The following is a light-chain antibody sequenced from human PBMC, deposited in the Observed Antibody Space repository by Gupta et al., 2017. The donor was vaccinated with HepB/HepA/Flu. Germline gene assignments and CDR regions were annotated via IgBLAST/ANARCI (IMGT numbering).Light chain of an antibody. CDR3: QQDDSTPLT. CDR1: QSVLYSSNNKNY. J-gene: IGKJ4*01. V-gene: IGKV4-1*01. Sequence: DIVMTQSPDSLALSLGERATINCKSSQSVLYSSNNKNYLAWFQQKPGQPPRLLIYWASTRESGVPDRFSGSGSGTDFTLTISSLQAEDVAVYYCQQDDSTPLTFGGGTKVEIK. CDR2: WAS.